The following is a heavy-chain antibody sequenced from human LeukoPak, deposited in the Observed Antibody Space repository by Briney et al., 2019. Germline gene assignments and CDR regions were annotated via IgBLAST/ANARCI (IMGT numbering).Heavy chain of an antibody. Sequence: SETLSLTCAVYGGSFSDYYWSWIRQPPGKGLEWIGEINHSGSTKYNPSLKSRVTISVDTSKNHFSLKLSFVTAADTAVYYCEGSGWPHIVSWGQGTLVTVSS. CDR1: GGSFSDYY. CDR3: EGSGWPHIVS. J-gene: IGHJ4*02. D-gene: IGHD6-19*01. CDR2: INHSGST. V-gene: IGHV4-34*01.